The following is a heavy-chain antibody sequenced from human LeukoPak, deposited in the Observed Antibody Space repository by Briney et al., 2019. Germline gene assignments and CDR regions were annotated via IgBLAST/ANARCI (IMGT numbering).Heavy chain of an antibody. J-gene: IGHJ4*02. CDR2: IYPDDSDT. CDR1: GYSFTNYW. V-gene: IGHV5-51*01. CDR3: AIGGDSSTSCYRCFNY. Sequence: GESLKISCEGSGYSFTNYWIGWVRRMPGKGLEWMGVIYPDDSDTRYSPSFQGQVTISADKSIGTAYLQWSSLKASDTAMYYCAIGGDSSTSCYRCFNYWGQGTLVTVSS. D-gene: IGHD2-2*01.